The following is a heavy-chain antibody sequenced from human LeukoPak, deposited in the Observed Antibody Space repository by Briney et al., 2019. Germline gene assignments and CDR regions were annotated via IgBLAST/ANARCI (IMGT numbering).Heavy chain of an antibody. CDR2: INHSGST. CDR3: ARGGRVTTAFDY. Sequence: PSETLSLTCTVSGGSISSNNYYWGWIRQPPGKGLEWIGEINHSGSTNYNPSLKSRVTISVDTSKNQFSLKLSSVTAADTAVYYCARGGRVTTAFDYWGQGTLVTVSS. J-gene: IGHJ4*02. CDR1: GGSISSNNYY. D-gene: IGHD4-17*01. V-gene: IGHV4-39*07.